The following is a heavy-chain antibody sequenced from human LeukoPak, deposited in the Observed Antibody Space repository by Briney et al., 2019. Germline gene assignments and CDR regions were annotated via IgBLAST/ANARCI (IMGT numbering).Heavy chain of an antibody. V-gene: IGHV4-59*01. CDR1: GGSISSYY. CDR2: IYSSGST. CDR3: AREGPGRFGAPGPNVYSIDY. Sequence: PSETLSLTCTVSGGSISSYYWSWIRQPPGKRLEWIGCIYSSGSTNYNPSLKSRVTISVATSKNQFSLKLTSVTAADTAVYYCAREGPGRFGAPGPNVYSIDYWGQGTLVTVSS. J-gene: IGHJ4*02. D-gene: IGHD3-10*01.